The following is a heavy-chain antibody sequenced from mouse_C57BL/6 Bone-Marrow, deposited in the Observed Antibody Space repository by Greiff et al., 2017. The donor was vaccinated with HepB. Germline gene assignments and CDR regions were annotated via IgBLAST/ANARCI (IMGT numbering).Heavy chain of an antibody. Sequence: DVHLVESGGGLVKPGGSLKLSCAASGFTFSDYGMHWVRQAPEKGLEWVAYISSGSSTIYYADTVKGRFTSSRDNAKNTLFLQMTSLRSEDTAMYYCAREAAYWGQGTLVTVSA. CDR3: AREAAY. V-gene: IGHV5-17*01. CDR2: ISSGSSTI. J-gene: IGHJ3*01. CDR1: GFTFSDYG.